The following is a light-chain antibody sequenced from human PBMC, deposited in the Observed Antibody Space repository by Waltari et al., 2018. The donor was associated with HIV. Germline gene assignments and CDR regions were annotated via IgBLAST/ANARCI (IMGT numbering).Light chain of an antibody. CDR3: QTWGAGDHV. CDR2: LINNGSH. Sequence: QLVLTQSPSASASLGGSVKLTCTLDSGHSTYAIAWPQQQPEKGPRFVMRLINNGSHYRGDGVPDRFSGSSSGAERYLTISSLQSEDEADYYCQTWGAGDHVFGGGTKLTVL. CDR1: SGHSTYA. V-gene: IGLV4-69*01. J-gene: IGLJ2*01.